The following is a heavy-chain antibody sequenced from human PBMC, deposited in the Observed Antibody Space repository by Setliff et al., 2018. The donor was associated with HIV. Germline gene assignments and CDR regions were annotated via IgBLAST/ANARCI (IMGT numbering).Heavy chain of an antibody. D-gene: IGHD6-6*01. CDR2: IKEDGSDK. J-gene: IGHJ4*02. Sequence: GGSLRLSCAPSGFRFSDYTMTWVRQAPGKGLEWVANIKEDGSDKYYVDSVKGRFIISRDNAKNSLFLQMNSLRVEDTAVYYCARAWAMQQLVPGYWGQGTLVTVSS. V-gene: IGHV3-7*03. CDR3: ARAWAMQQLVPGY. CDR1: GFRFSDYT.